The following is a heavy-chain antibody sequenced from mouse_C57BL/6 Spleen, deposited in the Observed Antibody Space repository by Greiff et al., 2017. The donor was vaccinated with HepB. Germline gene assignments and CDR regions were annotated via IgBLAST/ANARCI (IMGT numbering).Heavy chain of an antibody. D-gene: IGHD1-1*01. CDR2: INPNNGGT. Sequence: VQLKQSGPELVKPGASVKIPCKASGYTFTDYNMDWVKQSHGKSLEWIGDINPNNGGTIYNQKFKGKATLTVDKSSSTAYMELRSLTSEDTAVYYCARRGGSSIYYYAMDYWGQGTSVTVSS. CDR1: GYTFTDYN. CDR3: ARRGGSSIYYYAMDY. V-gene: IGHV1-18*01. J-gene: IGHJ4*01.